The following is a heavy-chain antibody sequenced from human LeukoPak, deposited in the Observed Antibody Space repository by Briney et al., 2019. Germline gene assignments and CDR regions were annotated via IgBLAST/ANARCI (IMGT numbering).Heavy chain of an antibody. V-gene: IGHV1-2*04. CDR2: INPNSGGT. CDR3: ARGFFPAYYFDY. CDR1: GYTFTGYY. Sequence: GASVKVSCKASGYTFTGYYMHWVRQAPGQGLKWMGWINPNSGGTNYAQKFQGWVTMTRDTSISTAYMELSRLRSDDTAVYYCARGFFPAYYFDYWGQGTLVTVSS. J-gene: IGHJ4*02. D-gene: IGHD3-3*01.